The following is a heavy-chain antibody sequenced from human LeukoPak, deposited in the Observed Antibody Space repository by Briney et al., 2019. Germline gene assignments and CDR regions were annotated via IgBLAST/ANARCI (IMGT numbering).Heavy chain of an antibody. CDR2: IYYSGST. V-gene: IGHV4-59*12. D-gene: IGHD2-2*01. CDR3: ARRRYCSSTSCPRRAVDY. CDR1: GGSISSYY. Sequence: SETLSLTCTVSGGSISSYYWSWIRQPPGKGLEWIGYIYYSGSTNYNPSLKSRVTISVDTSKNQFSLKLSSVTAADTAVYYCARRRYCSSTSCPRRAVDYWGQGTLVTVSS. J-gene: IGHJ4*02.